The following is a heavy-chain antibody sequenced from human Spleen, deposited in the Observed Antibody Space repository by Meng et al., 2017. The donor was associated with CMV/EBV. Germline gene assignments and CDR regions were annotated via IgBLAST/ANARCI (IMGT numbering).Heavy chain of an antibody. V-gene: IGHV3-30*02. D-gene: IGHD6-6*01. J-gene: IGHJ4*02. CDR3: GKAPFWGAVRHLPDY. Sequence: GGSLRLSCAASGFTFNTFGMHWVRQAPGKGLEWVTFIQYDGNKNSYADSVKGRFTVSRDNSKNTLYLEMKSLRPEDTAVYYCGKAPFWGAVRHLPDYWDQGTLVTVSS. CDR2: IQYDGNKN. CDR1: GFTFNTFG.